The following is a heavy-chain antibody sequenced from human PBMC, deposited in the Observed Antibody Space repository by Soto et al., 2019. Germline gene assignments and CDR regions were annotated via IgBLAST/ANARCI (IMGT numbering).Heavy chain of an antibody. CDR1: GGSISSYY. D-gene: IGHD4-17*01. J-gene: IGHJ4*02. V-gene: IGHV4-59*01. CDR2: IYYSGST. CDR3: ARTPKVTTLGSLDY. Sequence: QVQLQESGPGLVKPSETLSLTCTVSGGSISSYYWSWIRQPPGKGLEWIVYIYYSGSTNYNPSLKSLVTISVDTSKNQFSLKLSSVTAADTAGYYCARTPKVTTLGSLDYWGQGTMVTVSS.